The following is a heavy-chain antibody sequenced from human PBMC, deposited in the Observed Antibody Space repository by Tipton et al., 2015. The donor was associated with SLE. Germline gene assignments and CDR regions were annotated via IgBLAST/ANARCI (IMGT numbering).Heavy chain of an antibody. V-gene: IGHV3-33*01. J-gene: IGHJ4*02. CDR3: ARGHSSGWYWDFDY. CDR1: GFTFNSYV. CDR2: IWYVGSNK. D-gene: IGHD6-19*01. Sequence: RSLRLSCAASGFTFNSYVMHWVRQAPGKGLEWVAIIWYVGSNKYYADSVKGRFTISRDNSKNTLYLQMNSLRAEDTAVYYCARGHSSGWYWDFDYWGQGTLVTVSS.